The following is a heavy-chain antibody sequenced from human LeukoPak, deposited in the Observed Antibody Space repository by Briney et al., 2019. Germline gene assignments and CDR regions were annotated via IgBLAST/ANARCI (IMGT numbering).Heavy chain of an antibody. CDR2: VYYTGST. V-gene: IGHV4-59*01. J-gene: IGHJ3*02. CDR3: ARDQVRDGYNYWNAFDI. D-gene: IGHD5-24*01. CDR1: GGSISTYY. Sequence: SETLSLTCTVSGGSISTYYWSWIRQPPGKGLEWIGYVYYTGSTNYNPSLRSRVTMSVDTSNNRFSLKLNSVTAADTAVYYCARDQVRDGYNYWNAFDIWGRETMVTVSS.